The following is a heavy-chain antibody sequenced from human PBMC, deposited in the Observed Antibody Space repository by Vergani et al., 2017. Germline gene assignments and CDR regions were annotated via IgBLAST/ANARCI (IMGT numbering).Heavy chain of an antibody. D-gene: IGHD2-21*01. CDR2: IKHQFDRGTT. CDR1: GFSFRNAW. Sequence: EVQLVESGGGLVKPGGSLRLSCVASGFSFRNAWMNWVRRTPGKGLEWVGRIKHQFDRGTTDYAAAVKGRFTISRDDSKNTLFLQMNGLKTEDIGVYYCTTDPRYCGDGSCYWLRDHHYYGMDVWGQGTTVTVSS. J-gene: IGHJ6*02. CDR3: TTDPRYCGDGSCYWLRDHHYYGMDV. V-gene: IGHV3-15*07.